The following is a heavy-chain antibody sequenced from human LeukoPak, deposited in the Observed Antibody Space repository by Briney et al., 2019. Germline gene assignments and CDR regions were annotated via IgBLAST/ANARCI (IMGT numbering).Heavy chain of an antibody. D-gene: IGHD1-1*01. Sequence: GGSLRLSYAASGFTFSSYEMNWVRQAPGKGLEWVSYISSSGSTIYYADSVKGRFTISRDNAKNSLYLQMNSLRATDTAVYYCAREVQLERLGFGKEGSAFDYWGQGTLVTVSS. V-gene: IGHV3-48*03. J-gene: IGHJ4*02. CDR3: AREVQLERLGFGKEGSAFDY. CDR2: ISSSGSTI. CDR1: GFTFSSYE.